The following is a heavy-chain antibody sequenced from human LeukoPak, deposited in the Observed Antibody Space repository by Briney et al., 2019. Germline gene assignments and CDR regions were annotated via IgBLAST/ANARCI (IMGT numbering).Heavy chain of an antibody. CDR1: GYSFILYG. Sequence: ASVKVSCKTSGYSFILYGISWVRQAPGQGPEWMGWISTSTGDTKYTQKFQGRVTLTTDTSTSTAYMELSSRRSDDTAVYYCARDDNYGIFVNVDYWGQGTLVTVSS. J-gene: IGHJ4*02. V-gene: IGHV1-18*01. D-gene: IGHD4-11*01. CDR2: ISTSTGDT. CDR3: ARDDNYGIFVNVDY.